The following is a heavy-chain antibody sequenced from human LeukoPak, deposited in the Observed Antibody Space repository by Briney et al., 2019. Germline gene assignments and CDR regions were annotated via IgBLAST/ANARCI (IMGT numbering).Heavy chain of an antibody. J-gene: IGHJ4*02. V-gene: IGHV4-4*07. CDR2: IYTSGST. Sequence: PSETLSLTCTVSGGSISSYYWSWIRQPAGKGLEWIGRIYTSGSTNYNPSLKSRVTISVDKSKNQFSLKLSSVTAADTAVYYCARDRHSSSWYEIDYWGQGTPVTVSS. CDR3: ARDRHSSSWYEIDY. D-gene: IGHD6-13*01. CDR1: GGSISSYY.